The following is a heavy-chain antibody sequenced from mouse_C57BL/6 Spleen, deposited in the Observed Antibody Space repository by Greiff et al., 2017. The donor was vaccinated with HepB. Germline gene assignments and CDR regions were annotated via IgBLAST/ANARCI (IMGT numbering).Heavy chain of an antibody. D-gene: IGHD2-1*01. Sequence: VQLQESGAELARPGASVKLSCKASGYTFTSYGISWVKQRTGQGLEWIGEIYPRSGNTYYNEKFKGKATLTADKSSSTAYMELRSLTSEDSAVYFCARLGGNPYWYFDVWGTGTTVTVSS. CDR3: ARLGGNPYWYFDV. CDR2: IYPRSGNT. V-gene: IGHV1-81*01. J-gene: IGHJ1*03. CDR1: GYTFTSYG.